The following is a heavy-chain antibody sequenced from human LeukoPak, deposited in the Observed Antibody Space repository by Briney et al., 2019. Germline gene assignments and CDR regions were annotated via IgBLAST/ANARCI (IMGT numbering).Heavy chain of an antibody. Sequence: GGSLRLSCADSGFTFSIYAMNWVRQAPGKGLEWVSGISGSGLSTYYADSVKGRFTISRDNSKNTLYLQMNSLRAEDTAVYYCASLYSYGMDVWGQGTTVTVSS. CDR3: ASLYSYGMDV. CDR1: GFTFSIYA. V-gene: IGHV3-23*01. CDR2: ISGSGLST. J-gene: IGHJ6*02. D-gene: IGHD2-2*02.